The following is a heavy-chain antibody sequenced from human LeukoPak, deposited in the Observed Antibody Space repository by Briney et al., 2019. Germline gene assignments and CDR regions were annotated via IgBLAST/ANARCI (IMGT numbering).Heavy chain of an antibody. V-gene: IGHV1-2*02. J-gene: IGHJ5*02. CDR3: VRVVPGPFNRFDP. CDR2: INPDSGGT. CDR1: GYTFTGYY. D-gene: IGHD2/OR15-2a*01. Sequence: ASVKVSCKASGYTFTGYYVHWVRQAPGQGLEWMGWINPDSGGTNYAQKFQGRVTMTRDTSINTAYMELRWLTSDDTAVYYCVRVVPGPFNRFDPWGPGTLVTVSS.